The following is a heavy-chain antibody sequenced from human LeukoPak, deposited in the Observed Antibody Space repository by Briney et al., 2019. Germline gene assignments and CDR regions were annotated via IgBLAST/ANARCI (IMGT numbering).Heavy chain of an antibody. J-gene: IGHJ5*02. CDR3: ARVDFWSGYYLDP. CDR2: IWYDGSNK. V-gene: IGHV3-33*01. D-gene: IGHD3-3*01. Sequence: GRSLRLSCAASGFTFSSYGMHWVRQAPGKGLEWVAVIWYDGSNKYYADSVKGRFTISRDNSKNTLYLQMNSLRAEDTAVYYCARVDFWSGYYLDPWGQGTLVTVSS. CDR1: GFTFSSYG.